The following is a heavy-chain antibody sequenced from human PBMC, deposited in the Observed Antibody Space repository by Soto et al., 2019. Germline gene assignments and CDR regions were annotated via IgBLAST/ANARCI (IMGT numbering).Heavy chain of an antibody. CDR2: FIPLFGTT. J-gene: IGHJ3*01. CDR1: GGTFSTYT. Sequence: QVHLVQSGAEVRKPGSSVKVSCKTSGGTFSTYTIYWVRQAPGQGLEWMGRFIPLFGTTRYAQNFQERVTITAEEATSTTDMELSSLRAEDTAVYYCARRLDDSADEGLDVWGEGTAVTVSA. D-gene: IGHD3-22*01. V-gene: IGHV1-69*18. CDR3: ARRLDDSADEGLDV.